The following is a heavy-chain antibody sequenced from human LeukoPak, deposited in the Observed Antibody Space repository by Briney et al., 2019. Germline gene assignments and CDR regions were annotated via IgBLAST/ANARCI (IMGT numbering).Heavy chain of an antibody. CDR3: ARYGSPYYFDY. Sequence: SETLSLTCTVSGGSIRSYYWSWIRQPPGKGLEWIGYIYSSGSTNYNPSLKSRITISVDTSKNQFSLKLTSVTAADTAVYYCARYGSPYYFDYWGQGTLVTVSS. CDR1: GGSIRSYY. V-gene: IGHV4-59*08. CDR2: IYSSGST. J-gene: IGHJ4*02. D-gene: IGHD3-10*01.